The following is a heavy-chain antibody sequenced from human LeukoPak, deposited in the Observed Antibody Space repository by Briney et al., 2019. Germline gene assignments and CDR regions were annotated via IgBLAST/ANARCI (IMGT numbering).Heavy chain of an antibody. CDR2: ICSGGST. D-gene: IGHD1-1*01. J-gene: IGHJ5*02. CDR1: GFTVSSNY. V-gene: IGHV3-66*01. CDR3: ARGHNWNDGWFDP. Sequence: GGSLRLSCAASGFTVSSNYMSWVRQAPGKGLEWVSVICSGGSTYYADSVKGRFTISRDNSKNTLYLQMNSLRAEDTAVYYCARGHNWNDGWFDPWGQGTLVTVSS.